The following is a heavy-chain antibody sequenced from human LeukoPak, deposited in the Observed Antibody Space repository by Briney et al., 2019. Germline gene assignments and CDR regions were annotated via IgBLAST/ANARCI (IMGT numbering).Heavy chain of an antibody. V-gene: IGHV3-53*01. Sequence: GGSLRLSCAASGFTVSSNYMSWVRQAPGKGLEWVSVIYSDGNTNYAETVKGRFTFSRDNSKNTLYLQMNSLRAEDTAVYYCARDFAYSRLDSWGQGTLVTVSS. CDR2: IYSDGNT. CDR3: ARDFAYSRLDS. CDR1: GFTVSSNY. D-gene: IGHD6-13*01. J-gene: IGHJ4*02.